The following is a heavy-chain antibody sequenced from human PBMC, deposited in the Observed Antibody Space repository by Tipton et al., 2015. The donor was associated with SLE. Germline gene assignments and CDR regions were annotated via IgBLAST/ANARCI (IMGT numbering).Heavy chain of an antibody. CDR1: GGSISSGGYY. Sequence: TLSLTCTVSGGSISSGGYYWSWIRQHPGKGLEWIGYIYYSGSTYYNPSLKSRVTISVDTSKNQFSLKLSSVTAADTAVYYCTRRGSSSAEAADHWGQGTLVTVSS. J-gene: IGHJ5*02. CDR2: IYYSGST. CDR3: TRRGSSSAEAADH. D-gene: IGHD6-6*01. V-gene: IGHV4-31*03.